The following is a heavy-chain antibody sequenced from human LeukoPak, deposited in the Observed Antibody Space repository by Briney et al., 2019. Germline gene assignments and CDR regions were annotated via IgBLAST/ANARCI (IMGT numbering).Heavy chain of an antibody. CDR1: GGSISSYY. D-gene: IGHD4-17*01. V-gene: IGHV4-59*01. Sequence: SETLSLTCTVSGGSISSYYWSWIRQPPGKGLEWIGYIYYSGSTNYNPSLKSRVTISVGTSKNQFSLKLSSVTAADTAVYYCARGMTTVTTADYWGQGTLVTVSS. CDR3: ARGMTTVTTADY. J-gene: IGHJ4*02. CDR2: IYYSGST.